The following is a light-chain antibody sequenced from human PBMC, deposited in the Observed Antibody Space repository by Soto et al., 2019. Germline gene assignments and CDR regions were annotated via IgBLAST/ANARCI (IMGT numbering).Light chain of an antibody. CDR1: SSDVGAYNY. J-gene: IGLJ1*01. CDR2: EVS. CDR3: SSYTTSSTRV. V-gene: IGLV2-8*01. Sequence: QSVLTQPPSASGSPGQSVTISCTGTSSDVGAYNYVSWYQQHPGKGPKLMIYEVSKRPSGVPDRFSGSKSGNTATLTISGLQAEDEADYYCSSYTTSSTRVFGTGTKVTVL.